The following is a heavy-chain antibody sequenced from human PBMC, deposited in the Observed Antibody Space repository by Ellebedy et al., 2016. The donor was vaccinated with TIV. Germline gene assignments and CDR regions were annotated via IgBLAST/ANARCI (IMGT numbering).Heavy chain of an antibody. V-gene: IGHV3-7*02. Sequence: PGGSLRLSCAAFGFTFSTYWMSWVRQAPGKGLEWVANIKYDGSEKYYVDSVKGRFTISRDNAKNSLYLQMASLRAEDTAVYYCARWYDDSWTGYYSWGQGTLVTVSS. J-gene: IGHJ4*02. CDR2: IKYDGSEK. D-gene: IGHD3-3*01. CDR1: GFTFSTYW. CDR3: ARWYDDSWTGYYS.